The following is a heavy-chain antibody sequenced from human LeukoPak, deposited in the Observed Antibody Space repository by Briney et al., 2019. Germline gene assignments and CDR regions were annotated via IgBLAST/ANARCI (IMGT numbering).Heavy chain of an antibody. D-gene: IGHD6-13*01. CDR3: TTDPGIDDY. V-gene: IGHV3-15*07. CDR1: GFTFSNAW. CDR2: IRSNSDGGTI. Sequence: KTGGSLRLSCATSGFTFSNAWMNWVRQAPGKGLEWVGRIRSNSDGGTIDYAAPVKGRFTLSRDDSKNTLYLQMNSLKTEDTAVYYCTTDPGIDDYWGQGTLVTVSS. J-gene: IGHJ4*02.